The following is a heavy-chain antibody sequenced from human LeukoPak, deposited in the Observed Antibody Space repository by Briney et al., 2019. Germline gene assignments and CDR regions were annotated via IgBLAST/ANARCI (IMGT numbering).Heavy chain of an antibody. CDR3: AKGISSGYPDAFDI. V-gene: IGHV3-9*03. CDR1: GFTFDDYA. Sequence: PGRSLRLSCAASGFTFDDYAMHWVRQAPGKGLEGASGISWNSGSIGYADSVKGRFTTSRDNAKNSLYLQMNSLRAEDMALYYCAKGISSGYPDAFDIWGQGTMVTVSS. D-gene: IGHD3-22*01. CDR2: ISWNSGSI. J-gene: IGHJ3*02.